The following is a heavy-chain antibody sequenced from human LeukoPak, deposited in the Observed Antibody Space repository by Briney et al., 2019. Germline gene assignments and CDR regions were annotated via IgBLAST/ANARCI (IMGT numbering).Heavy chain of an antibody. CDR3: AKTGYSSSWYGYYYGMDV. D-gene: IGHD6-13*01. CDR2: ISGSVGST. V-gene: IGHV3-23*01. Sequence: GGSLRLSCAASGFTFSSYAMSWVRQAPGKGLEWVSAISGSVGSTYYADSVKSRFTISRDNYKNTLYLQMNSLRGEDTAVYYCAKTGYSSSWYGYYYGMDVWGQGTTVTASS. J-gene: IGHJ6*02. CDR1: GFTFSSYA.